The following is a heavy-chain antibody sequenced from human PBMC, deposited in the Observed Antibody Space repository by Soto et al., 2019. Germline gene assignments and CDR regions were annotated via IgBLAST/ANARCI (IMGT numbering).Heavy chain of an antibody. CDR1: GFTISSYA. Sequence: GGSLRLSCAASGFTISSYAMSWVRQAPGKGLEWVSAISGSGGSTYYADSVKGRFTISRDNSKNTLYLQMNSLRAEDTAVYYCATRAYYYDSSGYFDYWGQGTLVTVSS. V-gene: IGHV3-23*01. CDR3: ATRAYYYDSSGYFDY. CDR2: ISGSGGST. J-gene: IGHJ4*02. D-gene: IGHD3-22*01.